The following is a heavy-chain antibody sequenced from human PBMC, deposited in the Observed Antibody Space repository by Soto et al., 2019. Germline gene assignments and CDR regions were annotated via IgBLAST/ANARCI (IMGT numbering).Heavy chain of an antibody. V-gene: IGHV3-33*01. CDR3: ARTYYYDSSGPIALDY. CDR2: IWYDGSNK. Sequence: QVQLVESGGGVVQPGRSLRLSCAASGFTFSSYGMHWVRQAPGKGLEWVAVIWYDGSNKYYADSVKGRFTISRDNSKNTLYLQMNSLRAEDRAVYYCARTYYYDSSGPIALDYWGQGTLVTVSS. J-gene: IGHJ4*02. CDR1: GFTFSSYG. D-gene: IGHD3-22*01.